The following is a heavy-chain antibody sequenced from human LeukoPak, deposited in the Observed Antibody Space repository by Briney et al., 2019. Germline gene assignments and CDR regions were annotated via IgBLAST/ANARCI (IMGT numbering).Heavy chain of an antibody. V-gene: IGHV5-51*01. J-gene: IGHJ4*02. CDR1: GHSFTSYW. CDR3: ARARGITFGGVIDSPYYFDY. CDR2: IYPGDSDT. D-gene: IGHD3-16*02. Sequence: HGESLKISCKGSGHSFTSYWIGWVRQMPGKGLEWMGIIYPGDSDTRYSSSFQGQVTISADKSISTAYLQWSSLKASDTAMYYCARARGITFGGVIDSPYYFDYWGQGTLVTVSS.